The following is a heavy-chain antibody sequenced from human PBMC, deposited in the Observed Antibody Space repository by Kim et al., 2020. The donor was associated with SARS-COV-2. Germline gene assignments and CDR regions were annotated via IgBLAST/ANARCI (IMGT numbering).Heavy chain of an antibody. CDR2: INHSGST. CDR1: GGSFSGYY. CDR3: ASLAVTTYYYYGMDV. Sequence: SETLSLTCAVYGGSFSGYYWSWIRQPPGKGLEWIGEINHSGSTNYNPSLKSRVTISVDTSKNQFSLKLSSVTAADTAVYYCASLAVTTYYYYGMDVWGQGTTVTVSS. J-gene: IGHJ6*02. D-gene: IGHD4-17*01. V-gene: IGHV4-34*01.